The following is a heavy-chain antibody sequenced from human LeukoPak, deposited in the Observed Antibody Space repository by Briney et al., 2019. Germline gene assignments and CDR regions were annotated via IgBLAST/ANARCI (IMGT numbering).Heavy chain of an antibody. V-gene: IGHV3-9*01. J-gene: IGHJ4*02. D-gene: IGHD6-13*01. CDR2: ISWNSGRL. Sequence: SGGSLRLSCAASGFNFHDYAMHWVRQTPGKGLEWVSGISWNSGRLGYADSVKGRFTISRDNAKNSLYLEMNSLRAEDTALYFCAKDIDSSSWYYFDYWGQGTLVTVSS. CDR3: AKDIDSSSWYYFDY. CDR1: GFNFHDYA.